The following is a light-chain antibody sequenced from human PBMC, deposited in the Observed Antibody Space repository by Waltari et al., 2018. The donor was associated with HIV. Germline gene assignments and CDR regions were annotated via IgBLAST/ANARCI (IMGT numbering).Light chain of an antibody. V-gene: IGKV3-11*01. CDR3: QKYNSAPFT. CDR2: DAS. J-gene: IGKJ3*01. CDR1: QSVSSY. Sequence: EIVVTQSPDTLSGSPGERATLSCRASQSVSSYLAWYQQKPGQAPRLLIYDASNRATGIPARFSGSGSGTDFTLTISSLQPEDVATYYCQKYNSAPFTFGPGTKVDIK.